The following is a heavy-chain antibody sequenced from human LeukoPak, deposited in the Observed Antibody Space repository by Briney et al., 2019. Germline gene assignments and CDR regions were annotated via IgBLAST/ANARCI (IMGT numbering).Heavy chain of an antibody. CDR3: VREGGAHRFDP. CDR1: GFTFSGDT. CDR2: ISSDGGTT. J-gene: IGHJ5*02. D-gene: IGHD3-16*01. V-gene: IGHV3-64*04. Sequence: GGSLRLSCSASGFTFSGDTMHWVRQAPGKGLEFVSAISSDGGTTFYSNSVKGRFTISRDNSQNTLYLQMNSLRAEDTAVYHCVREGGAHRFDPWGQGTLVTVSS.